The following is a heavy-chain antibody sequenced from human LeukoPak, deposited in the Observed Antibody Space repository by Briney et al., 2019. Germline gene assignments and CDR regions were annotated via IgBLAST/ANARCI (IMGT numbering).Heavy chain of an antibody. J-gene: IGHJ4*02. CDR3: AREEMATIFL. CDR1: GFTFSSYS. V-gene: IGHV3-21*01. CDR2: ISSSSSYI. D-gene: IGHD5-24*01. Sequence: GGSLRRSCAASGFTFSSYSMNWVRQAPGKGLEWVSSISSSSSYIYYADSVKGRFTISRDNAKNSLYLQMNSLRAEDTAVYYCAREEMATIFLWGQGTLVTVSS.